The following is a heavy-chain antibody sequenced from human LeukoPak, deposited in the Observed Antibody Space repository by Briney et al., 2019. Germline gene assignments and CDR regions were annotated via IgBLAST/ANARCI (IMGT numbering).Heavy chain of an antibody. J-gene: IGHJ4*02. Sequence: SETLSLTCTVSGGSVSSGSYYWSWIRQPPGKGLEWIGYISYSGSTIYNPSLKSRVTISIDTSKNQFSLKLNSVTAADTAVYYCATGGSYYVEFDYWGQGTLVTVSS. V-gene: IGHV4-61*01. CDR2: ISYSGST. CDR3: ATGGSYYVEFDY. CDR1: GGSVSSGSYY. D-gene: IGHD1-26*01.